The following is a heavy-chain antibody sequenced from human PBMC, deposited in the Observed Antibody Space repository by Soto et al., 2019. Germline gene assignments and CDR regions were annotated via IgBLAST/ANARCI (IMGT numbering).Heavy chain of an antibody. CDR2: ISGSGGST. Sequence: EVQLLESGGGLVQPGGSLRLSCAASGFTVSSYAMSWVRQAPGKGLEWVSAISGSGGSTYYADSVKGRFTISRDNSKNTMYLQMNSLRAEDTAVYSCAKSSSWYSCAFDIWGQGTLVTVSS. D-gene: IGHD6-13*01. CDR1: GFTVSSYA. V-gene: IGHV3-23*01. CDR3: AKSSSWYSCAFDI. J-gene: IGHJ3*02.